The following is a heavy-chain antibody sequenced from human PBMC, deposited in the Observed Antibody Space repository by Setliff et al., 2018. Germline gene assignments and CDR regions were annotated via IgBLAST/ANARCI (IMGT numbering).Heavy chain of an antibody. CDR3: ARGRIAVAGTGVGPFDY. Sequence: SETLSLTCAVYGGSFSGYYRSWIRQPPGKGLEWIGEINHSGSTNYNPSLKSRVTISVDTSKNQFSLKLSSVTAADTAVYYCARGRIAVAGTGVGPFDYWGQGTLVTVSS. D-gene: IGHD6-19*01. CDR1: GGSFSGYY. J-gene: IGHJ4*02. CDR2: INHSGST. V-gene: IGHV4-34*01.